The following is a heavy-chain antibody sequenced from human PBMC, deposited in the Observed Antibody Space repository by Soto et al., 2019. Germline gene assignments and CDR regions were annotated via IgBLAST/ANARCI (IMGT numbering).Heavy chain of an antibody. CDR3: AKVIRADSTSSNFYYYSGLDV. CDR2: ISNNGINK. D-gene: IGHD6-6*01. CDR1: GFTFRTYG. Sequence: VQLVESGGGAVQPGRSLRLSCAASGFTFRTYGMHWVRQAPGKWLEWLAVISNNGINKYYADSVKGRFTISRDNSRDTLFLQMNSLRGEDTAIYYCAKVIRADSTSSNFYYYSGLDVWGQGTTVTVS. V-gene: IGHV3-30*18. J-gene: IGHJ6*02.